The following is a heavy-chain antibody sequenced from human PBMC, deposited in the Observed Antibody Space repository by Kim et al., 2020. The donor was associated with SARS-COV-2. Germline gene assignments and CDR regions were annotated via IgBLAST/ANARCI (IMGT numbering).Heavy chain of an antibody. CDR3: ARDRIGGYDSLFDY. CDR1: GFTFSSYA. V-gene: IGHV3-30-3*01. J-gene: IGHJ4*02. CDR2: ISYDGNNK. Sequence: GGSLRLSCAASGFTFSSYAMHWVRQAPGKGLEWVAVISYDGNNKYYADSVKGRFTISRDNSKNTLYLQMNSLRAEDTAVYYCARDRIGGYDSLFDYWGQGTLVTVSS. D-gene: IGHD5-12*01.